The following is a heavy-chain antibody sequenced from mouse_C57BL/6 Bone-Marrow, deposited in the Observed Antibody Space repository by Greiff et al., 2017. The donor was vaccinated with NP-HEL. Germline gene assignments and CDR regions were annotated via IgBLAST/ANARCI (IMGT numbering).Heavy chain of an antibody. CDR1: GYSITSGYY. CDR2: ISYDGSN. Sequence: VQLKESGPGLVKPSQSLSLTCSVTGYSITSGYYWNWIRQFPGNKLEWMGYISYDGSNNYNPSLKNRISITRDTSKNQFFLKLNSVTTEDTATYYCAKGVTGLFAYWGQGTLVTVSA. V-gene: IGHV3-6*01. J-gene: IGHJ3*01. D-gene: IGHD4-1*01. CDR3: AKGVTGLFAY.